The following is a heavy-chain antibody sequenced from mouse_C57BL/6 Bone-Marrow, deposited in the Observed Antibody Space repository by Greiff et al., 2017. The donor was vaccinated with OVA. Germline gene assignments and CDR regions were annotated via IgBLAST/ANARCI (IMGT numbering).Heavy chain of an antibody. CDR2: IDPENGDT. V-gene: IGHV14-4*01. CDR1: GFNIKDDY. J-gene: IGHJ1*03. Sequence: VQLQQSGAELVRPGASVKLSCTASGFNIKDDYMHWVKQRPEQGLEWIGWIDPENGDTEYASKFQGKATITADTSSNTAYLQLSSLTSEDTAVYYCTRGYGSSWYFDVWGTGTTVTGSS. CDR3: TRGYGSSWYFDV. D-gene: IGHD1-1*01.